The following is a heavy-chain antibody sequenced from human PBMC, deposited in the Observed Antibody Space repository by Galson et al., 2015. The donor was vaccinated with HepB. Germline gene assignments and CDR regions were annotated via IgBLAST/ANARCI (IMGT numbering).Heavy chain of an antibody. Sequence: SLRLSCAAAGFTFSSYGMHWVRQAPGKGLEWVAGIWYGGKNRYYGDPVKGRFTISRDNSKNTLYLQMNGLRAEDTGFYYCARGGGGAVADYFDHWGQGTLVTVSS. CDR1: GFTFSSYG. CDR2: IWYGGKNR. CDR3: ARGGGGAVADYFDH. V-gene: IGHV3-33*01. D-gene: IGHD6-19*01. J-gene: IGHJ4*02.